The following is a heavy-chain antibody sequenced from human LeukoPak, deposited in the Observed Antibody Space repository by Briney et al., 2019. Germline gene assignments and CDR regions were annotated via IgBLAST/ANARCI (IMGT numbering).Heavy chain of an antibody. V-gene: IGHV3-30*04. CDR2: ISYDGSNK. D-gene: IGHD1-26*01. J-gene: IGHJ4*02. Sequence: PGGSLRLSCAASGFTFSSYAMHWVRQAPGKGLEWVAVISYDGSNKYYADSVKGRFTISRDNSKNTLYLQMNSLRAEDTAVYYCARGSGATLGLWGQGTLVTVSS. CDR3: ARGSGATLGL. CDR1: GFTFSSYA.